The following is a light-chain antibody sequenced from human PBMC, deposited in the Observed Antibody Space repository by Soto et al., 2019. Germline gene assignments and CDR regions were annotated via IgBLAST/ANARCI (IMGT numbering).Light chain of an antibody. CDR3: QQYYSYST. CDR1: QSISNF. Sequence: DIQMTQSPSPLSASVGDRVTITCRASQSISNFLNWYQQKPGKSPKLLIYAASTLQSGVPSRFSGSGSGTDFTLTISCLQSEDFATYYCQQYYSYSTFGQGTRLEIK. J-gene: IGKJ5*01. CDR2: AAS. V-gene: IGKV1-39*01.